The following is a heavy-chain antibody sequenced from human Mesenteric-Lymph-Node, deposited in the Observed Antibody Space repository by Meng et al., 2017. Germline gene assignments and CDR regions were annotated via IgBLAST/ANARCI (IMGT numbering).Heavy chain of an antibody. V-gene: IGHV3-13*01. CDR3: AREGKAVAGTFDY. CDR1: GFTFSSYD. J-gene: IGHJ4*01. Sequence: GESLKISCAASGFTFSSYDTHWVRQATGKGLEWVSAIGTAGDTYYPGSVKGRFTISRENAKNSLYLQMNSLRAGDTAVYYCAREGKAVAGTFDYWGQGTLVTVSS. D-gene: IGHD6-19*01. CDR2: IGTAGDT.